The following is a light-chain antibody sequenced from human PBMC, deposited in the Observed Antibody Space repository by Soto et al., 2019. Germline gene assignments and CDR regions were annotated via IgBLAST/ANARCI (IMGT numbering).Light chain of an antibody. CDR1: SSDVGGYNY. Sequence: QSALTQPASVSGSPGRSITISCTGTSSDVGGYNYVSWYQQHPGKAPKLMIYEVSNRPSGVSNRFSGSKSGNTASLTISGLQAEDEADYYCSSYTSSSTLEVVFGGGTQLTVL. V-gene: IGLV2-14*01. CDR2: EVS. CDR3: SSYTSSSTLEVV. J-gene: IGLJ2*01.